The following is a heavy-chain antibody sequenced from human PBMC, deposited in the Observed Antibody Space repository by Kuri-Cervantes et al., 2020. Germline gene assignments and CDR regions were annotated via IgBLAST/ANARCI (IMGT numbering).Heavy chain of an antibody. J-gene: IGHJ4*02. CDR3: ARDRTDFDY. Sequence: GESLKISCAASGFTFSSYSMNWVRQALGKGLEWVSSISSSSSYIYYADSVKGRFTISRDNAKNSLYLQMNSLRAEDTAVYYCARDRTDFDYWGQGTLVTVSS. V-gene: IGHV3-21*01. D-gene: IGHD4-17*01. CDR1: GFTFSSYS. CDR2: ISSSSSYI.